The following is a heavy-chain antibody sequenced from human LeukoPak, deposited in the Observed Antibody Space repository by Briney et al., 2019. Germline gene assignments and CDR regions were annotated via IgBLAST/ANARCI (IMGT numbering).Heavy chain of an antibody. CDR3: ARDYYDSSGYYYGGHDY. Sequence: PGGSLRLSCAASGFTFSSHGMHWVRQAPGKGLEWVAVIWYDGSNKYYADSVKGRFTISRDNSKNTLYLQTNGLRAEDTAVYYCARDYYDSSGYYYGGHDYWGQGTLVTVSS. D-gene: IGHD3-22*01. CDR2: IWYDGSNK. J-gene: IGHJ4*02. CDR1: GFTFSSHG. V-gene: IGHV3-33*01.